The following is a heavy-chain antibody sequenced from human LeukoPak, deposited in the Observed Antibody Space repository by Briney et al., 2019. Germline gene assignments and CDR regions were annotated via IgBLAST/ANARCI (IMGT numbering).Heavy chain of an antibody. CDR2: ISGSGGST. D-gene: IGHD2-21*02. Sequence: PGGSLRLSCAASGFTFSSYAMSWVRQAPGKGLEWVSAISGSGGSTYYAHSEKGRFTISRDNSKNTLYLQMNSLRAEDTAVYYCAKDPLAYCGGDCSYWGQGTLVTVSS. J-gene: IGHJ4*02. V-gene: IGHV3-23*01. CDR3: AKDPLAYCGGDCSY. CDR1: GFTFSSYA.